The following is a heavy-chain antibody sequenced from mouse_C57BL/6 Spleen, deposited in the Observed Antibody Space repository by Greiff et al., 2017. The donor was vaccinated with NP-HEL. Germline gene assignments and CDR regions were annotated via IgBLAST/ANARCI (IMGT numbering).Heavy chain of an antibody. V-gene: IGHV1-52*01. D-gene: IGHD3-2*02. Sequence: QVQLQQPGAELVRPGSSVKLSCKASGYTFTSYWMHWVQQSPIQGLEWIGNIDPSDSETHNTQKFKEKATLTVDKSSSTAYMQLSSLTSEDSAVYYCAVPSDSSGYGYAMDYWGQGTSVTVSS. CDR2: IDPSDSET. CDR3: AVPSDSSGYGYAMDY. CDR1: GYTFTSYW. J-gene: IGHJ4*01.